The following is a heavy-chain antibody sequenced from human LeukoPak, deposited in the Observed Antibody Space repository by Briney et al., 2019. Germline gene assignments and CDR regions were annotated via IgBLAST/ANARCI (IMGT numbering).Heavy chain of an antibody. J-gene: IGHJ4*02. CDR3: ARESYSSGWSYYSDY. CDR1: GFTFNRHH. Sequence: GGSLRLSCAASGFTFNRHHMSWVRQAPGKGLEWVSSISSSSSYIYYADSVKGRFTISRDNAKNSLYLQMNSLRAEDTAVYYCARESYSSGWSYYSDYWGQGTLVTVSS. V-gene: IGHV3-21*01. D-gene: IGHD6-19*01. CDR2: ISSSSSYI.